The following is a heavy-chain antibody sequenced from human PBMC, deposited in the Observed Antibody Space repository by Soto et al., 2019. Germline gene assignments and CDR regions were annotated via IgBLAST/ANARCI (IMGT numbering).Heavy chain of an antibody. CDR3: AKKSGAGDYVPQPFDY. CDR1: GFTFSSYA. V-gene: IGHV3-23*01. Sequence: GGSLRLSCAASGFTFSSYAMNWVRQAPGKGLEWVSAISGSGDSTYYADSVKGRFTIARDNSKNTLSLQMNSLRAEDTAIYYCAKKSGAGDYVPQPFDYWGQGTLVTVSS. CDR2: ISGSGDST. J-gene: IGHJ4*02. D-gene: IGHD4-17*01.